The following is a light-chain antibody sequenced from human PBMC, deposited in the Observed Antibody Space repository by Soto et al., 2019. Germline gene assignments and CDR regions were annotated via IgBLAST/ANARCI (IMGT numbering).Light chain of an antibody. Sequence: DFVMTQSLDSLAVSLGERAXXNGXSSQSFLSTSNNKNYLAWFQQKPGQPPKXXIYWASVRASGVPDRFSGSGSGTDFTLTISSLQAEDVAVYYCQQYHSDPITFGQGTRLEIK. V-gene: IGKV4-1*01. CDR1: QSFLSTSNNKNY. CDR2: WAS. J-gene: IGKJ5*01. CDR3: QQYHSDPIT.